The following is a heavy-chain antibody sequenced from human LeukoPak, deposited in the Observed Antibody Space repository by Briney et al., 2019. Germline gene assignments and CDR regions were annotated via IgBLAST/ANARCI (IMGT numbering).Heavy chain of an antibody. Sequence: ALVKVSCKASGYTFTGYYMHWVRQAPGQGLEWMGWINPNSGGTNYAQKFQGRVTITRDTSASTAYMELSSLRSEDTAVYYCARDGEWELRGFDYWGQGTLVTVSS. V-gene: IGHV1-2*02. CDR3: ARDGEWELRGFDY. D-gene: IGHD1-26*01. J-gene: IGHJ4*02. CDR2: INPNSGGT. CDR1: GYTFTGYY.